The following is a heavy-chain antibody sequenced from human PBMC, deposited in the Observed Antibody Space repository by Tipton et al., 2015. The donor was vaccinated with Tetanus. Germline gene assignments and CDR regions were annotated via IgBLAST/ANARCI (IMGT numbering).Heavy chain of an antibody. Sequence: GSLRLSCAASGFTFSTFGMSWVRQAPGKGLDWVSTISGGGGFTYYAESVKGRFTISRDNVKNTVFLQMNSLRAEDTAVYFCVKDVYIGPWSHDALDVWGQGTTVSVSS. V-gene: IGHV3-23*01. CDR3: VKDVYIGPWSHDALDV. CDR1: GFTFSTFG. J-gene: IGHJ3*01. CDR2: ISGGGGFT. D-gene: IGHD5/OR15-5a*01.